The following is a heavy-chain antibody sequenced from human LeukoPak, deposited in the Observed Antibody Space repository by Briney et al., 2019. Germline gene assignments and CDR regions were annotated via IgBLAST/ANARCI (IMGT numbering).Heavy chain of an antibody. V-gene: IGHV5-51*01. CDR3: ARLTSSSWQNFEY. Sequence: GESLKISCKGSGCCFTTYWIGWVRQMPGKGLEWMGIIYPGDSDTRYSPSFQGQVTISADKSISTAYLQWSSLKASDTAMYYCARLTSSSWQNFEYWGQGTLVTVSS. CDR1: GCCFTTYW. J-gene: IGHJ4*02. CDR2: IYPGDSDT. D-gene: IGHD6-13*01.